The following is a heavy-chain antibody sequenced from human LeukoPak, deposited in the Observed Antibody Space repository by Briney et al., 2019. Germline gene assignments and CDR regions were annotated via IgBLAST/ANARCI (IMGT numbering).Heavy chain of an antibody. CDR3: LVGATKAAFDI. J-gene: IGHJ3*02. V-gene: IGHV5-51*01. CDR1: GYSLNNYW. D-gene: IGHD1-26*01. Sequence: GESLKISSKGSGYSLNNYWLAWVRKMFGKGQEWMGIIYPGDSDTRYSPSFQGQVTISADNSISPAYLQWSSLKASDTAMYYCLVGATKAAFDIWGQGTMVTVSS. CDR2: IYPGDSDT.